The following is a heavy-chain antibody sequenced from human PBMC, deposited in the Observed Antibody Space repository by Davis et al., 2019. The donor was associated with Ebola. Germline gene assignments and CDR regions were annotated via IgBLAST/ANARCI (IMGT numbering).Heavy chain of an antibody. CDR3: ARVALGYSSGWHGDH. CDR1: GFTFSDYY. D-gene: IGHD6-19*01. CDR2: ISNGGSMI. J-gene: IGHJ4*02. Sequence: GESLKISCAAPGFTFSDYYMSWIRQAPGKGLEWVSYISNGGSMIYDADSVKGRFTISRDNAKNSLSLKMNSLRVDDTAVYYCARVALGYSSGWHGDHWGQGVLVTVS. V-gene: IGHV3-11*01.